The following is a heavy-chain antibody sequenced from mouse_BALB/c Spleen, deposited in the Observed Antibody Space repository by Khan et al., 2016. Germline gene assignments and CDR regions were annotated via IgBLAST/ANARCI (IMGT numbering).Heavy chain of an antibody. D-gene: IGHD1-1*01. J-gene: IGHJ4*01. CDR2: IDPSDSYT. CDR1: GYTFTSYW. V-gene: IGHV1-69*02. Sequence: QVQLQQPGAELVKPGASVKLSCRASGYTFTSYWMHWVKQRPGQGLEWIGEIDPSDSYTNYNQKFKGKATLTVDKSSSTAYMQLSSLTSEDSAVYYCVRTTTVVATDYYAMDCWGQGTSVTVSS. CDR3: VRTTTVVATDYYAMDC.